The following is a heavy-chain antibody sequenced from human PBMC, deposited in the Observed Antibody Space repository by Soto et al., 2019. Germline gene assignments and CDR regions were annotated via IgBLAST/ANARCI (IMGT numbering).Heavy chain of an antibody. CDR3: ARGPTTEKVAS. Sequence: SETLSLTCTVSGGSISSYYWSWIRQPPGKGLEWIGYIYYSGSTNYNPSLKSRVTISVDTSKNQFSLKLNSVTAADTAMYYCARGPTTEKVASWGQGILVIVSS. CDR2: IYYSGST. V-gene: IGHV4-59*08. CDR1: GGSISSYY. J-gene: IGHJ4*02.